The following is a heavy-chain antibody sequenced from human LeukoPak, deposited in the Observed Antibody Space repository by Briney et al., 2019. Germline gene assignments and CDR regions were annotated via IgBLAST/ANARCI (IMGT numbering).Heavy chain of an antibody. CDR3: AKEVPRDFWSGYHYRPLYFDY. V-gene: IGHV3-23*01. D-gene: IGHD3-3*01. CDR2: ISGSGGST. J-gene: IGHJ4*02. Sequence: GGSLRLSCAASGFTFSSYAMSWVRQAPGKGLEWVSDISGSGGSTYYADSVKGRFTISRDNSKNTLYLQMNSLRAEDTAVYYCAKEVPRDFWSGYHYRPLYFDYWGQGTLVTVSS. CDR1: GFTFSSYA.